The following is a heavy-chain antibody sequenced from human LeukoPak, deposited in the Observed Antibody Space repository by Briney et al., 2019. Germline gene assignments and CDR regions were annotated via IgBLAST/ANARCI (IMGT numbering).Heavy chain of an antibody. Sequence: SQTLSLTCAISGDSVSGNSAAWNWIRQSPSRGLEWLGRTYYRSKWYNDYAVSVKSRITINPDTSKNQFSLQLNSVTPEDTAVYYCARTYSGSSGVGYYFDYWGQGTLVTVSS. CDR2: TYYRSKWYN. CDR1: GDSVSGNSAA. D-gene: IGHD1-26*01. CDR3: ARTYSGSSGVGYYFDY. J-gene: IGHJ4*02. V-gene: IGHV6-1*01.